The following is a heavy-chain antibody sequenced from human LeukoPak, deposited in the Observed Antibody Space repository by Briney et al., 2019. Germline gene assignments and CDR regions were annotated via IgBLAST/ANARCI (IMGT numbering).Heavy chain of an antibody. Sequence: GGSLRLSCAASGFTFSRYWMSWVRQAPGKGLEWVANINQDGSEKYYVDSVKGRFTISRDNAKNTLYLQMNSLRAEDTAVYYCARDTATWGMATMGYWGQGTLVTVSS. D-gene: IGHD5-24*01. V-gene: IGHV3-7*01. CDR3: ARDTATWGMATMGY. J-gene: IGHJ4*02. CDR2: INQDGSEK. CDR1: GFTFSRYW.